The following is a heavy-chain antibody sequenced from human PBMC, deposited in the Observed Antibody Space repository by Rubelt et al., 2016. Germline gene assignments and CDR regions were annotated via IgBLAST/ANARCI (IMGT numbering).Heavy chain of an antibody. Sequence: QVQLQESGPGLVKPSETLSLTCTVSGGSISSYYWSWIRQPPGKGLEWIGYVSYSGTTNYNPSLKSRVSITVGTSKNQFSLKLSPGTAADTAVYYCARARHFYDNSYYYYFFDPWGQGTLVTVSS. CDR3: ARARHFYDNSYYYYFFDP. D-gene: IGHD3-22*01. J-gene: IGHJ5*02. CDR2: VSYSGTT. CDR1: GGSISSYY. V-gene: IGHV4-59*01.